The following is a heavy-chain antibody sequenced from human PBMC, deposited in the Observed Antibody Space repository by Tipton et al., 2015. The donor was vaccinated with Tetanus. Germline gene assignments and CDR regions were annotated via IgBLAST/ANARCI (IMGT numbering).Heavy chain of an antibody. V-gene: IGHV4-31*02. J-gene: IGHJ5*02. Sequence: LRLSCTVSGGPISGGGAYWSWNRQVPGKGLEWIGYIYYTGNTYYNPSLKSRVTISVDTSKNQFSLRLTSVTAADTAVYYCARRLVQNLFDPWGQGTLVTVSS. D-gene: IGHD4-11*01. CDR3: ARRLVQNLFDP. CDR2: IYYTGNT. CDR1: GGPISGGGAY.